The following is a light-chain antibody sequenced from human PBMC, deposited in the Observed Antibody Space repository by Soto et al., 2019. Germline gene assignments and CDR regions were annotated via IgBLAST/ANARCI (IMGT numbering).Light chain of an antibody. CDR2: EVN. Sequence: QSALTQPASVSGSPGQSITFSCTGTSSDVGAFSYVSWYQQRPGKAPKLMIYEVNNRPSGISDRFSGSKSGTSGTLDITGLQTGDEADYYCATWDYSLTGEVFGGGTKVTVL. V-gene: IGLV2-14*01. CDR1: SSDVGAFSY. J-gene: IGLJ2*01. CDR3: ATWDYSLTGEV.